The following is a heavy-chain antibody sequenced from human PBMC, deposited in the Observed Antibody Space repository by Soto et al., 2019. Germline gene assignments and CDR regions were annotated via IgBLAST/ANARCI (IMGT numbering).Heavy chain of an antibody. CDR1: GFTLSSYW. D-gene: IGHD2-15*01. V-gene: IGHV3-7*01. Sequence: GGSLRLSCAASGFTLSSYWMSWVRQAPGKGLEWVANIKQDGSEKYYVDSVKGRFTISRDNAKNSLYLQMNSLRAEDTAVYYCARDGLQSGYGMGVWGQGTTVTVSS. J-gene: IGHJ6*02. CDR3: ARDGLQSGYGMGV. CDR2: IKQDGSEK.